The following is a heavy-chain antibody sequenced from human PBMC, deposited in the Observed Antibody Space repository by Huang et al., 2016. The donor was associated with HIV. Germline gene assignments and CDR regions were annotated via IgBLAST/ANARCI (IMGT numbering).Heavy chain of an antibody. V-gene: IGHV4-61*09. D-gene: IGHD2-2*01. CDR1: GVSITSGSYF. J-gene: IGHJ4*02. CDR3: ARGRSTSLTGLDY. CDR2: IYTGGST. Sequence: QVQLQESGSGLVKPSQTMSLLCTVSGVSITSGSYFWSWIRQPAGKGLEWIGHIYTGGSTDYNPSLKSRVTISVDTSKNQFSLRLKSVTAADTALYYCARGRSTSLTGLDYWGQGTLVTVSS.